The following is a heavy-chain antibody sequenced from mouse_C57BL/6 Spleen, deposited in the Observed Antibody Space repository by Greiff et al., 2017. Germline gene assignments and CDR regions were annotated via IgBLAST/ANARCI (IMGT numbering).Heavy chain of an antibody. V-gene: IGHV1-50*01. J-gene: IGHJ4*01. Sequence: QVQLKQPGAELVKPGASVKLSCKASGYTFTSYWMQWVKQRPGQGLEWIGEIDPSDSYTNYNQKFKGKATLTVDTSASTAYMQLSRLTSEDSAVYYCARFRLPYAMDYWGQGTSVTVSS. CDR3: ARFRLPYAMDY. CDR1: GYTFTSYW. D-gene: IGHD6-1*01. CDR2: IDPSDSYT.